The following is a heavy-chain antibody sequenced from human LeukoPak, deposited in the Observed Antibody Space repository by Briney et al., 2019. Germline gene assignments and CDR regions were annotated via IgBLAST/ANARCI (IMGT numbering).Heavy chain of an antibody. CDR3: ARKSSAWDAFDI. J-gene: IGHJ3*02. D-gene: IGHD3-22*01. Sequence: ASVKVSCKASGGTFSSYAISWVRQAPGQGLEWMGRIIPIFGTANYAQKLQGRVTITTDESTSTAYIELSSLRSEDTAVYYCARKSSAWDAFDIWGQGTKVTVSS. CDR2: IIPIFGTA. CDR1: GGTFSSYA. V-gene: IGHV1-69*05.